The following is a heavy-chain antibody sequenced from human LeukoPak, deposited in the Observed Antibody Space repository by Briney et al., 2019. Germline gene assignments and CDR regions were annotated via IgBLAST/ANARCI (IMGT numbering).Heavy chain of an antibody. CDR1: GFTFSSYW. CDR3: TRDGVTPWIFDD. D-gene: IGHD2-21*02. J-gene: IGHJ4*02. V-gene: IGHV3-7*01. CDR2: IKQDGSEK. Sequence: GGSLRLSCAASGFTFSSYWMSWIRQAPGKGLEWVANIKQDGSEKYYVDSVKGRFTISRDNARNSLYLQMNSLRAEDTAVYYCTRDGVTPWIFDDRGQGTLVTVSS.